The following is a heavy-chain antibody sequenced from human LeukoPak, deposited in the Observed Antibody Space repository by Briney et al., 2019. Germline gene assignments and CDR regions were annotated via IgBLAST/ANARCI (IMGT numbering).Heavy chain of an antibody. CDR2: FDPEDGET. CDR1: GYTLTELS. Sequence: ASVKVSCTVSGYTLTELSMHWVRQAPGKGLEWMGGFDPEDGETIYAQKFQGRVTMTEDASTDTAYMELSSLRSEDTAVYYCATVWRTDAFDIWGQGTTVTVSS. CDR3: ATVWRTDAFDI. V-gene: IGHV1-24*01. J-gene: IGHJ3*02. D-gene: IGHD2-21*01.